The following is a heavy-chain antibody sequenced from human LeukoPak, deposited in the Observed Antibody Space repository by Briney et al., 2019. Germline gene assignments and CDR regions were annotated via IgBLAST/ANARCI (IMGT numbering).Heavy chain of an antibody. J-gene: IGHJ6*02. Sequence: SVKVSCKASGGTFSSYAISWVRQAPGQGLEWMGGIIPIFGTANYAQKFQGRVTITADESTSTAYMELSSLRSEDTAVYYCAGRSQGRGIKDYKDGMDVWGQGTTVTVSS. D-gene: IGHD4-11*01. CDR1: GGTFSSYA. CDR2: IIPIFGTA. V-gene: IGHV1-69*13. CDR3: AGRSQGRGIKDYKDGMDV.